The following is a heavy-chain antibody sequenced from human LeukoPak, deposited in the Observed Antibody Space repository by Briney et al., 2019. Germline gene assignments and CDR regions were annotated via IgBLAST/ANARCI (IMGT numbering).Heavy chain of an antibody. CDR3: ARDQYLGSGTYAWFDP. J-gene: IGHJ5*02. D-gene: IGHD3-10*01. CDR2: MSLCGST. CDR1: GVSISFFY. V-gene: IGHV4-59*01. Sequence: SETLSLTYTVSGVSISFFYGMCIAPPPGKKLVGIGYMSLCGSTHYNPSLKSRVNISLDTYKQQFSLSLTSTAADTAVYYCARDQYLGSGTYAWFDPWGQGTLVTVSS.